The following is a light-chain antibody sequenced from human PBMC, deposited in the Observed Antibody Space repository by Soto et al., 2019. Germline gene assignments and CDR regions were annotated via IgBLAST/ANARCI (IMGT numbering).Light chain of an antibody. CDR3: QPYNNWLHLI. V-gene: IGKV3-15*01. Sequence: EIVMTQSPSTLSVSVGERATLSCRASQGVSSSLAWYQQRPGQAPRLLIYGASTRATGIPARFSGSGSGTEFTPTTGCLHSEDFALSYCQPYNNWLHLIFGPGTRLEIK. J-gene: IGKJ5*01. CDR2: GAS. CDR1: QGVSSS.